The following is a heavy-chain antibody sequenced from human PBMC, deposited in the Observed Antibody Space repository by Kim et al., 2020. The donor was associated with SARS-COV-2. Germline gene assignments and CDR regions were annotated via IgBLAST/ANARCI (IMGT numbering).Heavy chain of an antibody. CDR3: ARVRYDYYDSSGYYLDYFDY. V-gene: IGHV4-30-2*01. D-gene: IGHD3-22*01. CDR2: IYHSGST. CDR1: GGSISSGGYS. J-gene: IGHJ4*02. Sequence: SETLSLTCAVSGGSISSGGYSWSWIRQPPGKGLEWIGYIYHSGSTYYNPSLKSRVTISVDRSKNQFSLKLSSVTAADTAVYYCARVRYDYYDSSGYYLDYFDYWGQGTLVTVSS.